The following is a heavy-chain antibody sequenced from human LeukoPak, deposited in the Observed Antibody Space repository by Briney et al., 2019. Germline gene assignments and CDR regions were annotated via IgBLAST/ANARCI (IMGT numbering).Heavy chain of an antibody. CDR2: IYNSGST. CDR3: ARENSNSWYLDY. D-gene: IGHD6-13*01. V-gene: IGHV4-59*01. J-gene: IGHJ4*02. CDR1: GGSIRTYY. Sequence: KPSETLSLTCTVSGGSIRTYYWSWIRQPPGKGLEWIGYIYNSGSTNYNPSLKSRVTISVDTSKNPSSLKLSSVPAADTAVYYCARENSNSWYLDYWGQGTLVTVSS.